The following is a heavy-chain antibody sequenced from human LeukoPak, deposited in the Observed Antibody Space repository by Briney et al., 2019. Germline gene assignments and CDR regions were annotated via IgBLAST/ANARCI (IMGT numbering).Heavy chain of an antibody. D-gene: IGHD2-15*01. CDR1: GFTFSSYS. CDR3: ARDAKLVVAATLYGMDV. CDR2: ISSSSSYI. Sequence: GGSLRLSCAASGFTFSSYSMNWVRQAPGKGLEWVSSISSSSSYIYYADSVKGRFTISRDNAKNSLYLQMNSLRAEDTAVYYCARDAKLVVAATLYGMDVWGQGTTVTVSS. J-gene: IGHJ6*02. V-gene: IGHV3-21*01.